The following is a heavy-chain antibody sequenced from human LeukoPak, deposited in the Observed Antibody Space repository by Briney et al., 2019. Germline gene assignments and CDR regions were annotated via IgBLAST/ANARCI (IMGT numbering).Heavy chain of an antibody. Sequence: GGSLRLSCAASGFTFSSYAMSWVRQAPGKGLERVSAISGSGGSTYYADSVKGRFTISRDNSKNTLYLQMNSLRAEDTAVYYCADSRLRTVVDYWGQGTLVTVSS. CDR3: ADSRLRTVVDY. J-gene: IGHJ4*02. D-gene: IGHD5-12*01. CDR1: GFTFSSYA. V-gene: IGHV3-23*01. CDR2: ISGSGGST.